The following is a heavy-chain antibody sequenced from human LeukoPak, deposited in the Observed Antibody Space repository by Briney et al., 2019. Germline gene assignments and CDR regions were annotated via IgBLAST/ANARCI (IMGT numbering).Heavy chain of an antibody. J-gene: IGHJ5*02. CDR3: ATSGFSGYDHPS. D-gene: IGHD5-12*01. Sequence: PGGSLRLSCAASGFTFSSYSMNWVRQAPGKGLEWVSVIRGGADDTSYADSVKGRFTISRDNSKNTLFLQMDGLRVEDTAVYYCATSGFSGYDHPSWGQGTLVTVSS. V-gene: IGHV3-23*01. CDR2: IRGGADDT. CDR1: GFTFSSYS.